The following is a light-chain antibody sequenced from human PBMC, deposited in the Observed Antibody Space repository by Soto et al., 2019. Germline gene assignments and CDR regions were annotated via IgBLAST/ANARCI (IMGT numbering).Light chain of an antibody. CDR1: QDISNY. CDR2: DAS. CDR3: QQYDNLPIT. Sequence: DIQMSQSPSSLSASVGARVTITCQASQDISNYLNWYQQKPGKAPKLLIYDASNLETGVPSRFSGSGSGTDFTFTISSLQPEDIATYSCQQYDNLPITFGQGTRLEIK. V-gene: IGKV1-33*01. J-gene: IGKJ5*01.